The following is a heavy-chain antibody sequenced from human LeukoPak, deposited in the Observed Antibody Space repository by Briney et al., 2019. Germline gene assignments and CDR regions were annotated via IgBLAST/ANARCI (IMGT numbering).Heavy chain of an antibody. D-gene: IGHD7-27*01. CDR1: GFTFNSYA. V-gene: IGHV3-30-3*01. Sequence: GRSLRLSCAASGFTFNSYAMHWVRQAPGRGLEWVAVISYDGSNKYYADSVKGRFTISRDNSKNTLYLQMNSLRADDTAVYYCARSLGFEDYYYGMDVWGQGTTVTVSS. CDR2: ISYDGSNK. CDR3: ARSLGFEDYYYGMDV. J-gene: IGHJ6*02.